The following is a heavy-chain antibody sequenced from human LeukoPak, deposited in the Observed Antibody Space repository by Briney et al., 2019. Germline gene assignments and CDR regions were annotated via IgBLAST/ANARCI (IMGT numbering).Heavy chain of an antibody. Sequence: SETLSLTCIVSGGSISSYNWNWIRQPPGKGLEWIGYMYNSGSTNNNPSPKSRVTISVDKSKNQFSLKLSSVTAVDTAVYYCAKESNSSDNWYFDLWGRGTLVTVSS. CDR3: AKESNSSDNWYFDL. CDR1: GGSISSYN. D-gene: IGHD2/OR15-2a*01. V-gene: IGHV4-59*01. J-gene: IGHJ2*01. CDR2: MYNSGST.